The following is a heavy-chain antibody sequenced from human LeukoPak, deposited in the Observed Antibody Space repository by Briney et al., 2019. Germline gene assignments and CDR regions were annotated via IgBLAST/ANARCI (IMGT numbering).Heavy chain of an antibody. CDR2: ISSSGSTI. V-gene: IGHV3-11*04. J-gene: IGHJ4*02. CDR3: ATGNKQWLVSYFDY. CDR1: GFTFSDYY. Sequence: GGSLRLSCAASGFTFSDYYMSWIRQAPGKGLEWVSYISSSGSTIYYADSVKGRFTISRDNAKNSLYLQMNSLRAEDTAVYYCATGNKQWLVSYFDYWGQGTLVTVSS. D-gene: IGHD6-19*01.